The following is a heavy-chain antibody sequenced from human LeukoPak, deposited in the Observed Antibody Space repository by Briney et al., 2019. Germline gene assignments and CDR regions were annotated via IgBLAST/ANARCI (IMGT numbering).Heavy chain of an antibody. J-gene: IGHJ2*01. D-gene: IGHD1-1*01. CDR1: GFTFSTYT. CDR2: ISSSSTTL. CDR3: ARARNWTVVYFDL. V-gene: IGHV3-48*01. Sequence: GGSLRLSCAASGFTFSTYTMNWVRQAPGKGLEWISYISSSSTTLYYADSVKGRFTISRDNAKNSLYLQMNSLRAEDTAAYFCARARNWTVVYFDLWGRGTRVTVSS.